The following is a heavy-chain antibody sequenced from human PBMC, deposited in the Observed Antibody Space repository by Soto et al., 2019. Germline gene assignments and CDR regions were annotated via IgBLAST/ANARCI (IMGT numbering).Heavy chain of an antibody. Sequence: ITLKETGPTLVKPTQTLTLTCTFSGFSLNTGGVGVGWVRQPRGKAMEWVALIYWDDDERYRPSLRSRLNITKDTSNNTVVLTMTNMEPEDTVTYYCVRNWRYYGCDYEYGRDAWGQGTTVTVSS. CDR1: GFSLNTGGVG. CDR3: VRNWRYYGCDYEYGRDA. J-gene: IGHJ6*02. D-gene: IGHD3-10*01. CDR2: IYWDDDE. V-gene: IGHV2-5*02.